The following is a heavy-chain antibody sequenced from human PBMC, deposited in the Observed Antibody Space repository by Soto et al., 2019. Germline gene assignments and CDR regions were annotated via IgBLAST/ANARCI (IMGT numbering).Heavy chain of an antibody. J-gene: IGHJ4*02. V-gene: IGHV3-30-3*01. D-gene: IGHD2-21*02. CDR2: ISYDGSNK. Sequence: QVQLVESGGGVVQPGRSLRLSCAASGFTFSSYAMHWVRQAPGKGLEWVAVISYDGSNKYYADSVKGRFTISRDNSKNTLYLQMNSLRAEDTAVYYCARGDAIVVVTAIDHDTKDYWGQGTLVTVSS. CDR3: ARGDAIVVVTAIDHDTKDY. CDR1: GFTFSSYA.